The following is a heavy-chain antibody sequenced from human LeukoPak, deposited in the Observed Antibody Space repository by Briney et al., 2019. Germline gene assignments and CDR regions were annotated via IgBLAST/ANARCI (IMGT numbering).Heavy chain of an antibody. D-gene: IGHD1-26*01. Sequence: GGSLRLSCTASGFTFDDDAMHWVRQVPGKGLDWVSSISWNSRSIDYADSVKGRFIVSRDNAQNSVSLQMNSLRPEDTAFYYCVKDIFRGTYSGFDYWGQGTLVTVSS. V-gene: IGHV3-9*01. CDR2: ISWNSRSI. J-gene: IGHJ4*02. CDR1: GFTFDDDA. CDR3: VKDIFRGTYSGFDY.